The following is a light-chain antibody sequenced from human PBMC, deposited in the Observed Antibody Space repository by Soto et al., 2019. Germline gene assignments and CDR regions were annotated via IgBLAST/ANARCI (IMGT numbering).Light chain of an antibody. Sequence: QLVLTQSRSVSGSPGQSVTISCSGSSSDIGIYNYVSWYQHHPGKVPKVLIYDVNKRPSGVPDRFSGSKSGNTASLTISGLQADDEADYYCCSYAGRYTMVFGGGTQLTVL. CDR3: CSYAGRYTMV. CDR1: SSDIGIYNY. CDR2: DVN. J-gene: IGLJ2*01. V-gene: IGLV2-11*01.